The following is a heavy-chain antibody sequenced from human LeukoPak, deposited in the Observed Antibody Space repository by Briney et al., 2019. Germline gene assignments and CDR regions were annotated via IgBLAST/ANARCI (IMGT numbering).Heavy chain of an antibody. Sequence: SETLSLTCTVSGGSISSYYWSWLRQPAGKGLEWIGRIYTSGSTNYNPSLKSRVTMSVDTSKNQFSLKLSSVTAADTAVYYCARVGYDILTGYYKWFDPWGQGTLVTVSS. CDR2: IYTSGST. CDR1: GGSISSYY. CDR3: ARVGYDILTGYYKWFDP. D-gene: IGHD3-9*01. J-gene: IGHJ5*02. V-gene: IGHV4-4*07.